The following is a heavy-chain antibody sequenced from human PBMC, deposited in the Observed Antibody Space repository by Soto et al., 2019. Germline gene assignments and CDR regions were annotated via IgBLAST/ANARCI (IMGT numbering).Heavy chain of an antibody. Sequence: EVQLLESGGGLVQPGGSLRLSCVASGFTHNKYAMSWVRQAPGKGLEWVSAVSASGGSPYYADSVKGRFTISRDNSRNTLYLQMNSLRAEDTAVYYCAKDRSSTSCYAFDYWGQGTLVIVSS. D-gene: IGHD2-2*01. CDR1: GFTHNKYA. CDR3: AKDRSSTSCYAFDY. V-gene: IGHV3-23*01. J-gene: IGHJ4*02. CDR2: VSASGGSP.